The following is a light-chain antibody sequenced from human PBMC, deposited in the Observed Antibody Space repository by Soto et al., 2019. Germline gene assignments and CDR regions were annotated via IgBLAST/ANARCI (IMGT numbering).Light chain of an antibody. CDR2: GAS. J-gene: IGKJ5*01. Sequence: EIVMTQSPATLSVSPGERSTLSCRASQSVSSNLAWYQQKPGQAPRLLIYGASTRVTGIPARFSGSGSGTEFTLTISRLQSEDFAVYYCQQYNNWPPGITFGQGTQLEIK. CDR3: QQYNNWPPGIT. V-gene: IGKV3D-15*01. CDR1: QSVSSN.